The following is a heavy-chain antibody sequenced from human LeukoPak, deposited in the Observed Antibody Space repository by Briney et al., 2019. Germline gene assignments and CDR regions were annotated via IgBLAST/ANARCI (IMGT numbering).Heavy chain of an antibody. Sequence: PGGSLRLSCAVSGFTFNSYWMSWVRQAPGKGLEWMANIKEDGSEKYYVDSVKGRFTISRDNAKNSLYLQMNSLRAEDTAVYYCARLPLTARRHFEYWGQGTLVTVSS. D-gene: IGHD5-18*01. CDR3: ARLPLTARRHFEY. CDR2: IKEDGSEK. V-gene: IGHV3-7*05. J-gene: IGHJ4*02. CDR1: GFTFNSYW.